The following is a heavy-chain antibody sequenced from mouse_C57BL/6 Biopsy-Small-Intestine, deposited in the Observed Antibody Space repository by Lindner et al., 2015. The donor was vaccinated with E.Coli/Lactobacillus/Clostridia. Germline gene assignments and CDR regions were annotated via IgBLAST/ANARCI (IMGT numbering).Heavy chain of an antibody. CDR2: IYPRDGST. J-gene: IGHJ2*01. CDR1: GYTFTNYD. V-gene: IGHV1-85*01. CDR3: AREGGSGYHYYFDY. D-gene: IGHD3-2*02. Sequence: VQLQESGPELVKPGASVKLSCKASGYTFTNYDINWVKQRPGQGLEWIGWIYPRDGSTKYNEKFKGKATLTVDTSSSTAYMELHSLTSEDSAVYFCAREGGSGYHYYFDYWGQGTTLTVSS.